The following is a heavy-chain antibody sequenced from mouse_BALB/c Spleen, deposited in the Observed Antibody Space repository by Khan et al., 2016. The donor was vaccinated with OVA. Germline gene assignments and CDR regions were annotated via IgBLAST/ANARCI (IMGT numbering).Heavy chain of an antibody. J-gene: IGHJ2*01. CDR1: GFSLTNYG. CDR3: AKNRNGYFDY. V-gene: IGHV2-2*02. CDR2: IWSDGIT. Sequence: QVQLQQSGPGLVQPSQSLSITCTVSGFSLTNYGVHWVRQSPGKGLEWLGVIWSDGITDYNENFISRLSISKDISKSQVFFKMNSLQANDTAIYYSAKNRNGYFDYWGQGTTLTVSS. D-gene: IGHD1-1*02.